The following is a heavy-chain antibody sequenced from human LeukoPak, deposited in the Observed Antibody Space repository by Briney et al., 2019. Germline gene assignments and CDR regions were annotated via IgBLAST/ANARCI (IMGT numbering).Heavy chain of an antibody. Sequence: SETLSLTCAVYGGSFSGYYWSWIRQPPGKGLEWIGEINHSGSTNYNPSLKSRVTISVDTSENQFSLKLSSVTAADTAVYYCARGIRGSGYYYGPGYWYFDLWGRGTLVTVSS. CDR2: INHSGST. CDR1: GGSFSGYY. CDR3: ARGIRGSGYYYGPGYWYFDL. D-gene: IGHD3-22*01. J-gene: IGHJ2*01. V-gene: IGHV4-34*01.